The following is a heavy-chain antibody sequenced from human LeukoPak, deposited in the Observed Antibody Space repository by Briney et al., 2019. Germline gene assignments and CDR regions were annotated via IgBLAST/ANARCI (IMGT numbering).Heavy chain of an antibody. CDR2: INSDGSST. CDR1: GFTFSSYW. CDR3: ARDDSSSSWVDY. V-gene: IGHV3-74*01. D-gene: IGHD6-6*01. Sequence: GSLRLSCAASGFTFSSYWMHWVHQAPGKGLVWVSRINSDGSSTSYADSVKGRFTISRDNAKNSLYLQMNSLRAEDTAVYYCARDDSSSSWVDYWGQGTLVTVSS. J-gene: IGHJ4*02.